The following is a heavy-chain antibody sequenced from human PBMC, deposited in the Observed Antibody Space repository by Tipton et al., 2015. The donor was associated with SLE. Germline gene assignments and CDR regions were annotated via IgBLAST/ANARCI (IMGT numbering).Heavy chain of an antibody. CDR2: ISSSSSTI. V-gene: IGHV3-48*01. J-gene: IGHJ3*02. CDR1: GFTFSSYS. CDR3: ARGDGGYGDAFDI. Sequence: SLRLSCAASGFTFSSYSMNWVRQAPGKGLEWVSYISSSSSTIYYADSVKGRFTISRDNSKNTLYLQMNSLRAEDTAVYYCARGDGGYGDAFDIWGQGTMVTVSS. D-gene: IGHD5-18*01.